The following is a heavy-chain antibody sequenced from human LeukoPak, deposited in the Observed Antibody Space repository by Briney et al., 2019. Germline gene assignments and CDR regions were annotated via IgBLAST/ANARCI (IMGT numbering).Heavy chain of an antibody. V-gene: IGHV1-46*01. J-gene: IGHJ4*02. CDR3: ARDRYYYGSGSYFRADHQYYFDY. D-gene: IGHD3-10*01. CDR2: INPSGGST. Sequence: ASVKVSCKASGYTFSSYYMHWVRQTPGQGLEWMGIINPSGGSTSYAQKFQGRVTMTRDTSTSTVYMELSSLRSEDTAVYYCARDRYYYGSGSYFRADHQYYFDYWGQGTLVTVSS. CDR1: GYTFSSYY.